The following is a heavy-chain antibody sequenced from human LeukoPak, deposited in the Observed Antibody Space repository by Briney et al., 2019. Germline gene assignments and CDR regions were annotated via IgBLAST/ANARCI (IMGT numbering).Heavy chain of an antibody. D-gene: IGHD3-3*01. CDR1: GGSFSGYY. CDR2: ISHSGST. Sequence: SETLSLTCAVYGGSFSGYYWSWIRQPPGKGLEWIGEISHSGSTNYNPSLKSRVTISVDASKNQFSLKLTSVTAADTAVYYCARGDLKSGSNWGQGTLVTVSS. V-gene: IGHV4-34*01. CDR3: ARGDLKSGSN. J-gene: IGHJ4*02.